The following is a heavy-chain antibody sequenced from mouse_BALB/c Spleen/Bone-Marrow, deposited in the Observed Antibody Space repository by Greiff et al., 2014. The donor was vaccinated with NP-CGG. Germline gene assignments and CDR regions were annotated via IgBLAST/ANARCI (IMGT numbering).Heavy chain of an antibody. Sequence: VQLQQSGAELVRSGASVKLSCTASGFNIKDYYMHWVKQRPEQGLEWIGWIDPENGDTEYAPKFQGKATMTADTSSNTAYLQLSSLTSEDTAVYNCNEGIYYDYTVYAMDYWGQGTSVTVSS. CDR1: GFNIKDYY. CDR2: IDPENGDT. D-gene: IGHD2-4*01. J-gene: IGHJ4*01. CDR3: NEGIYYDYTVYAMDY. V-gene: IGHV14-4*02.